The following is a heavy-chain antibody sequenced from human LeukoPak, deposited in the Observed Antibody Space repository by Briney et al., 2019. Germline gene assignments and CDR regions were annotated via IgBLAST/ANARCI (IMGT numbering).Heavy chain of an antibody. Sequence: PGGSLRLSCAASGFTFSNHGMNWVRQAPGKGLEWLSGVSPPGGGTYYADSVKGRFTISRDDSKNTLSLQMNGLRVEDTAVYYCARDLAWGAFDYWGQGTLVTVSS. CDR1: GFTFSNHG. J-gene: IGHJ4*02. V-gene: IGHV3-23*01. D-gene: IGHD7-27*01. CDR2: VSPPGGGT. CDR3: ARDLAWGAFDY.